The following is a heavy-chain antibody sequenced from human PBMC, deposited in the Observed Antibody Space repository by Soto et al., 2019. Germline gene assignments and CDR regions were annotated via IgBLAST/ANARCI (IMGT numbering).Heavy chain of an antibody. CDR3: VRDTYDTTGYPLDY. CDR1: GYTFTGYY. Sequence: ASVKVSCKASGYTFTGYYMHWVRQAPGQGLEWMGWINPNSGGTNYAQKFQGRVTMTRDTSISTAYMELSRLRSDDTAVYYCVRDTYDTTGYPLDYWGQGTLVTVSS. D-gene: IGHD3-22*01. CDR2: INPNSGGT. J-gene: IGHJ4*02. V-gene: IGHV1-2*02.